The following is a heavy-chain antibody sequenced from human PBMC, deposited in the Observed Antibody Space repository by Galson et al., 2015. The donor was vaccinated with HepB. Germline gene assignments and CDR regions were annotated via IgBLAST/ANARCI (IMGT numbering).Heavy chain of an antibody. Sequence: ETLSLTCAVYGGSFSGYYWSWIRQPPGKGLEWIGEINHSGSTNYNPSLKSRVTISVDTSKNQFSLKLSSVTAEDTAVYYCAKDAHPRGSGSYPFDYWGQGTLVTVSS. J-gene: IGHJ4*02. CDR1: GGSFSGYY. CDR2: INHSGST. V-gene: IGHV4-34*01. D-gene: IGHD3-10*01. CDR3: AKDAHPRGSGSYPFDY.